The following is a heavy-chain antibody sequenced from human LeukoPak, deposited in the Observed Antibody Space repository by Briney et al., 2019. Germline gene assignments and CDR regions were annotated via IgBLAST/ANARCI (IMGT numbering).Heavy chain of an antibody. CDR1: GGSISSGGYY. V-gene: IGHV4-31*03. CDR3: ARELPAAMSGWFDP. D-gene: IGHD2-2*01. J-gene: IGHJ5*02. CDR2: IYYSGST. Sequence: SETLSLTCTVSGGSISSGGYYWSWIRQHPGKGLEWIGYIYYSGSTYYNPSLKSRVTISVDTPKNQFSLKLSSVTAADTAVYYCARELPAAMSGWFDPWGQGTLVTVSS.